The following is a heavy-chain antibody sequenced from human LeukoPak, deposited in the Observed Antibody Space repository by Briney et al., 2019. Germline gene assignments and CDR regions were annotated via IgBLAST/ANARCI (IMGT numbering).Heavy chain of an antibody. CDR2: IRYDGSNK. D-gene: IGHD6-19*01. CDR3: AKVEGAVAGTEDYFDY. CDR1: GFTFSSYG. Sequence: PGGSLRLSCAASGFTFSSYGMHWVRQAPGKGLEWVAFIRYDGSNKYYADSVKGRFTISRDNSKNTLYLQMNSLRAEDTAVYYCAKVEGAVAGTEDYFDYWGQGTLVTVSS. J-gene: IGHJ4*02. V-gene: IGHV3-30*02.